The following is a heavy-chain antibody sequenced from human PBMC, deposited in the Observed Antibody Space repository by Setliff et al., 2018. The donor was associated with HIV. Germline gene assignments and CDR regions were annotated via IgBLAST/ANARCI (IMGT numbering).Heavy chain of an antibody. Sequence: PSETLSLTCTVSGGSISSYYWSWIRQPPGKGLEWIGHVYTSGSTNYNPSLKSRVTISVDTSKNQFSLKLTSVTAADTAVYYCARHHSSAPLRRWDNYYYMDVWGKGTTVTVSS. CDR2: VYTSGST. V-gene: IGHV4-4*08. D-gene: IGHD6-19*01. CDR3: ARHHSSAPLRRWDNYYYMDV. CDR1: GGSISSYY. J-gene: IGHJ6*03.